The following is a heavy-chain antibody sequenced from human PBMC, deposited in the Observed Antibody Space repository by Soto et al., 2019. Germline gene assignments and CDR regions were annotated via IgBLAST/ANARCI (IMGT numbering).Heavy chain of an antibody. D-gene: IGHD2-15*01. CDR1: GFTVIRDY. J-gene: IGHJ3*01. CDR3: ARSTGWNAFDL. Sequence: GGSLRLSCGVSGFTVIRDYMNWVRQAPGKGLEWVSVIYSGGTTYHADSVKGRFTISRDNSGNTLFLQMNSLRAEDTAMYYCARSTGWNAFDLWGQGTMVTVSS. CDR2: IYSGGTT. V-gene: IGHV3-53*01.